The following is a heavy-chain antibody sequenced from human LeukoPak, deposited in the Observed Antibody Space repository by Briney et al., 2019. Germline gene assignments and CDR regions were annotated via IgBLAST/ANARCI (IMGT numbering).Heavy chain of an antibody. CDR1: GGSMSSYY. Sequence: KPSETLSLTCTVSGGSMSSYYWSWIRQPPGEGLEWTGYIYYSGSTKYNPSLKSRVTISVDTSKNQFSLKLSSVTAADTAVYYCARGARAGYNLEPFDYWGQGTLVTVSS. D-gene: IGHD5-24*01. V-gene: IGHV4-59*08. CDR3: ARGARAGYNLEPFDY. CDR2: IYYSGST. J-gene: IGHJ4*02.